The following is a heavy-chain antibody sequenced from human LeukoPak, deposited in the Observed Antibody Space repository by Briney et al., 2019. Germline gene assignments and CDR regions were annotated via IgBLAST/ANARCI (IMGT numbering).Heavy chain of an antibody. V-gene: IGHV3-7*01. J-gene: IGHJ6*03. CDR2: INQDGTEK. CDR3: AKETRPGSGFLHYYYMDI. D-gene: IGHD6-19*01. Sequence: GGSLRLSCEASGFNYSDYYVTWVRQAPGKGLEWVANINQDGTEKNYVDSVKGRFTISRDNAKKSLFLQMNNLRADDTAMYYCAKETRPGSGFLHYYYMDIWGTGATVTVSS. CDR1: GFNYSDYY.